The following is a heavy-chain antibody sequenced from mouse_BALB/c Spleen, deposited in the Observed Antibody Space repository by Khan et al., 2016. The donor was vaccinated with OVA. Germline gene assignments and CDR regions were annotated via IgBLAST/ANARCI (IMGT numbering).Heavy chain of an antibody. J-gene: IGHJ4*01. CDR2: IDPANGNT. CDR1: GFNIKDTY. D-gene: IGHD2-3*01. CDR3: ALRGDIYDTYYGYAMDY. Sequence: VQLKESGAELVKPGASVKLSCTASGFNIKDTYMHWVKQRPEQGLEWIGRIDPANGNTQYDPKFQGKATITADTSSHTVYLQLSSLTSEDTAVYYCALRGDIYDTYYGYAMDYWGQGTSVTVSS. V-gene: IGHV14-3*02.